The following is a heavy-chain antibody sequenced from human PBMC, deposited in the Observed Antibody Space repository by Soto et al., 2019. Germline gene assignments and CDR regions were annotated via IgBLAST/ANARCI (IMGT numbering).Heavy chain of an antibody. Sequence: ASVKVSCKASGYTFTSYGISWVRQAPGQGLEWMGWISAYNGNTNYAQKLQGRVTMTTDTSTSTAYMELRSLRSDDTAVYYCARXPHDYYDSSGYSQGLDYWGQGTLVTVSS. V-gene: IGHV1-18*04. CDR2: ISAYNGNT. CDR3: ARXPHDYYDSSGYSQGLDY. CDR1: GYTFTSYG. J-gene: IGHJ4*02. D-gene: IGHD3-22*01.